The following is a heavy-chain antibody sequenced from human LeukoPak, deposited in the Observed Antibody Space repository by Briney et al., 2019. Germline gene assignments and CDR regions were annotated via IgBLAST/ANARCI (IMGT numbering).Heavy chain of an antibody. V-gene: IGHV1-18*01. CDR3: AILRFFEWSLGY. CDR1: GYAFTTYG. J-gene: IGHJ4*02. D-gene: IGHD3-3*01. Sequence: GASVKVSCKASGYAFTTYGISWVRQAPGQGLEWMGWISAYNGNTNYAQKLQGRVTMTTDTSTSTAYMELRSMRSDDTAVYYCAILRFFEWSLGYWGQGTLVTVSS. CDR2: ISAYNGNT.